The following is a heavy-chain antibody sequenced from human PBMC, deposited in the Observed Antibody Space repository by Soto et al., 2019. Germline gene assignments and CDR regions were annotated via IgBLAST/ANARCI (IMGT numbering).Heavy chain of an antibody. CDR1: GFTFSYYV. V-gene: IGHV3-30*04. CDR2: ISYDGSNK. J-gene: IGHJ5*02. Sequence: PGGSLRLSCAASGFTFSYYVMHWVRQAPGKGLEWVAGISYDGSNKYYGDSVKGRLTISRDNSKNTLSLQMNSLRAEDTAVYFCARVLLMNPTNNWISHWGQGTLVTVSS. D-gene: IGHD2-8*01. CDR3: ARVLLMNPTNNWISH.